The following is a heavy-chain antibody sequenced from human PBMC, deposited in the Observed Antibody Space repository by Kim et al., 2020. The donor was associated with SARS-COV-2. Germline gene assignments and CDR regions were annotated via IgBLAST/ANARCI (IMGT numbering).Heavy chain of an antibody. D-gene: IGHD3-22*01. J-gene: IGHJ3*02. CDR3: ARRLTFDI. V-gene: IGHV4-4*06. CDR2: HSGGS. Sequence: HSGGSQYNPSLESRVTISLDTSKNQFSLEVHSVTAADTAVYYCARRLTFDIWGQGTMVTVSS.